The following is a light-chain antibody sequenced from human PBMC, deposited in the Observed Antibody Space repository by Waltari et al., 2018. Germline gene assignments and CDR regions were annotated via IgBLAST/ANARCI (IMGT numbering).Light chain of an antibody. CDR2: SNN. Sequence: QSVLTQPPSASGTPGQRVTISCYGRSSNIGSNTVNWYQQLPGTAPKILIYSNNQRPSGVPDRFSGSKSGTSASLAISGLQSEDEADYYCAAWDDSLNGDVVFGGGTKLTVL. CDR1: SSNIGSNT. V-gene: IGLV1-44*01. J-gene: IGLJ2*01. CDR3: AAWDDSLNGDVV.